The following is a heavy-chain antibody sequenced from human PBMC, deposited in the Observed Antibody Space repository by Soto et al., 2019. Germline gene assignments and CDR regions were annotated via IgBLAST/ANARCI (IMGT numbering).Heavy chain of an antibody. CDR3: ARDLHSSGWEGDYYYGMDV. CDR2: ISAYNGNT. CDR1: GYTFTSYG. J-gene: IGHJ6*02. Sequence: ASVKVSCKASGYTFTSYGISWVRQAPGQGLEWMGWISAYNGNTNYAQKLQGRVTMTTDTSTSTAYMELRSLRSDDTAVYYCARDLHSSGWEGDYYYGMDVWGQGTTVNVSS. V-gene: IGHV1-18*04. D-gene: IGHD6-19*01.